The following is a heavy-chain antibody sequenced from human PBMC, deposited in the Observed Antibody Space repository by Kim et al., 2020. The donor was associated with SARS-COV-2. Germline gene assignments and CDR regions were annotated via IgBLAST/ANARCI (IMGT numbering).Heavy chain of an antibody. CDR2: ISYDGSNK. CDR1: GFTFSSYG. CDR3: AKDGSTSSSIFDY. J-gene: IGHJ4*02. Sequence: GGSLRLSCAASGFTFSSYGMHWVRQAPGKGLEWVAVISYDGSNKYYADSVKGRFTISRDNSKNTLYLQMNSLRAEDTAVYYCAKDGSTSSSIFDYWGQGTLVTVSS. D-gene: IGHD6-6*01. V-gene: IGHV3-30*18.